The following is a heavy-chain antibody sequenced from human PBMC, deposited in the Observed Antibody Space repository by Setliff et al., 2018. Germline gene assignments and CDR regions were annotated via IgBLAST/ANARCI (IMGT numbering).Heavy chain of an antibody. J-gene: IGHJ6*03. CDR3: AREQWLDTPSYYYMDV. CDR1: GGSISSYY. D-gene: IGHD6-19*01. V-gene: IGHV4-4*07. Sequence: PSETLSLTCTVSGGSISSYYWSWIRQPAGQGLEQMGHIYIGWSANYNPSLKSRVTMSIATSKNQFSLMLNSVTAADMAVYYCAREQWLDTPSYYYMDVWAKGTTVTVSS. CDR2: IYIGWSA.